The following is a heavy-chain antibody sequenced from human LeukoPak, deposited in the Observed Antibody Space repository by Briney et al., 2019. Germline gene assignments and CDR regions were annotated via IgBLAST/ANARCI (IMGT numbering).Heavy chain of an antibody. CDR3: ARHPTDRITIFGVANYYMDV. CDR1: GFTFSSYA. D-gene: IGHD3-3*01. Sequence: PGGSLRLSCAASGFTFSSYAMSWVRQAPGKGREWVSAISGRGGSTYYADSVKGRFTISRDNSKNTLYLQMNSLRAEDTAVYYCARHPTDRITIFGVANYYMDVWGKGTTVTVSS. J-gene: IGHJ6*03. CDR2: ISGRGGST. V-gene: IGHV3-23*01.